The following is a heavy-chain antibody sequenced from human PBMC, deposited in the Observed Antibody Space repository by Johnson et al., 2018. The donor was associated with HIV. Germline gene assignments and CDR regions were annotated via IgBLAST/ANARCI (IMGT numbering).Heavy chain of an antibody. CDR2: ISYDVSKK. CDR3: ASGEDYGGNYGAFDI. D-gene: IGHD4-23*01. J-gene: IGHJ3*02. Sequence: QVQLVESGGGVVQPGRSLRLSCIASRFTFSNYAMHWVRQAPGKGLEWVTVISYDVSKKYYASSVKGRFTISRDNSKNTLYLQMNILRADDTAVYYCASGEDYGGNYGAFDIWGQGTMVTVSS. CDR1: RFTFSNYA. V-gene: IGHV3-30*04.